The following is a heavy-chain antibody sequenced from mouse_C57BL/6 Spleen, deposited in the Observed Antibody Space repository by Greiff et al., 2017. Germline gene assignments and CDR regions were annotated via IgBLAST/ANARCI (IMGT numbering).Heavy chain of an antibody. V-gene: IGHV1-72*01. CDR2: IDPNSGGT. J-gene: IGHJ4*01. CDR3: ARTANWDKDYAMDY. D-gene: IGHD4-1*01. CDR1: GYTFTSYW. Sequence: QVQLKQPGAELVKPGASVKLSCKASGYTFTSYWMHWVKQRPGRGLEWIGRIDPNSGGTKYNEKFKSKATLTVDKPSSTAYMQLSSLTSEDSAVYYCARTANWDKDYAMDYWGQGTSVTVSS.